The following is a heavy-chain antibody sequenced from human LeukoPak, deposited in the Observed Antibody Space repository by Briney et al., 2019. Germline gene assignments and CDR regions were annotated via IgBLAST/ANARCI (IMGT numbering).Heavy chain of an antibody. V-gene: IGHV3-23*01. Sequence: GGSLRLSCAASGFTFSNYGMNWVRQAPGKGLERVTAISGSGGSTYYADSVKGRLTISRDNSKNALYLQMNSLRVEDTALCYCAKGGYRDLDYWGQGTLVTVSS. J-gene: IGHJ4*02. CDR3: AKGGYRDLDY. D-gene: IGHD4-17*01. CDR2: ISGSGGST. CDR1: GFTFSNYG.